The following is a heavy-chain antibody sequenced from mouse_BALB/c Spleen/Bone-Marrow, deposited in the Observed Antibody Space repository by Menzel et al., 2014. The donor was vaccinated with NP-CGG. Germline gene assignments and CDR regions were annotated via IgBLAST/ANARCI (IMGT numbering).Heavy chain of an antibody. CDR1: GFDFSRYW. D-gene: IGHD1-2*01. J-gene: IGHJ2*01. CDR3: ARQGYYGYSDY. CDR2: INPDSSTI. Sequence: DVKLQESGGGLVQPGGSLKLSCAASGFDFSRYWMSWVRQAPGKGLELIGEINPDSSTINYTPSLKDKFIISRDNAKNTLYLQMSKVRSEDTALYYCARQGYYGYSDYWGQGTTLTVSS. V-gene: IGHV4-1*02.